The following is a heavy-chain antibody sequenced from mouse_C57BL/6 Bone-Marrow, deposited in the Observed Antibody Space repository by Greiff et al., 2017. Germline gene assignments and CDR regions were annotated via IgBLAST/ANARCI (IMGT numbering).Heavy chain of an antibody. CDR1: GYTFTSYW. Sequence: VQLQQPGAELVKPGASVKLSCKASGYTFTSYWMHWVKQRPGQGLEWIGMIHPNSGSTNYNEKFKSKATLTVDKSSSTAYMQLSSLTSEDTSVYYGASSDDYDAGYYAMDYWGQGTSVTVSS. V-gene: IGHV1-64*01. J-gene: IGHJ4*01. CDR3: ASSDDYDAGYYAMDY. D-gene: IGHD2-4*01. CDR2: IHPNSGST.